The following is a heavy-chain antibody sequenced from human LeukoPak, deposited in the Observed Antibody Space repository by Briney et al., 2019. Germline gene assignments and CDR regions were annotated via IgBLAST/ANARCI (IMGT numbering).Heavy chain of an antibody. D-gene: IGHD4-17*01. Sequence: GGSLRLSCAASGFTFSSYAMSWVRQAPGKGLEWVSAISGSGGSTYYADSVKGRFTISRDNSKNTLYLQMSSLRAEDTAVYYCAKMTTVSPDAFDIWGQGTMVTVSS. CDR3: AKMTTVSPDAFDI. V-gene: IGHV3-23*01. J-gene: IGHJ3*02. CDR1: GFTFSSYA. CDR2: ISGSGGST.